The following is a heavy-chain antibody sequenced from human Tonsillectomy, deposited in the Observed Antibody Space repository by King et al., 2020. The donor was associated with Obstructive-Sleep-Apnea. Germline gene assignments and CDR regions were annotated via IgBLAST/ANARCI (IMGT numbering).Heavy chain of an antibody. D-gene: IGHD3-22*01. V-gene: IGHV5-51*01. CDR2: IYPGDSAT. J-gene: IGHJ4*02. Sequence: GQLVQSGAEVRKPGKSLKISCKGSGYIFTNYWIGWVRQMPGKGLEWMGVIYPGDSATRYSPSFQGQVSISADRSNRTAYLQWSSLKASDTAIYYCARQIAQDTSGYYDYWGQGTLVTVSS. CDR3: ARQIAQDTSGYYDY. CDR1: GYIFTNYW.